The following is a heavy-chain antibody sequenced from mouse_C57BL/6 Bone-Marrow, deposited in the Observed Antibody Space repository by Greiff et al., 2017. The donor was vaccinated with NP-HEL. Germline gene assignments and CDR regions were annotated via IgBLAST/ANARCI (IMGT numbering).Heavy chain of an antibody. Sequence: QVQLQQPGAELVKPGASVKMSCKASGYTFTSYWITWVKQRPGQGLEWIGDIYPGSGSTNYNEKFKSKATLTVDTSSSTAYMQLSSLTSEDSAVYYCASGEGLVRQEYYAMDYWGQGTSVTVSS. CDR2: IYPGSGST. D-gene: IGHD2-14*01. CDR3: ASGEGLVRQEYYAMDY. V-gene: IGHV1-55*01. CDR1: GYTFTSYW. J-gene: IGHJ4*01.